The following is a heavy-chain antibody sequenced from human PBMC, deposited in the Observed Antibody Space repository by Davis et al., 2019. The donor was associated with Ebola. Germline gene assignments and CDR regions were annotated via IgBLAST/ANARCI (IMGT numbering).Heavy chain of an antibody. V-gene: IGHV5-10-1*01. Sequence: GESLKISCKGSGYSFTSYWISWVRQMPGKGLERVGRIDPSDSYTNYSPSFQGHVTISADKSISTAYLQWSSLKASDTAMYYCARLGASDYYFDYWGQGTLVTVSS. CDR3: ARLGASDYYFDY. CDR2: IDPSDSYT. D-gene: IGHD1-26*01. CDR1: GYSFTSYW. J-gene: IGHJ4*02.